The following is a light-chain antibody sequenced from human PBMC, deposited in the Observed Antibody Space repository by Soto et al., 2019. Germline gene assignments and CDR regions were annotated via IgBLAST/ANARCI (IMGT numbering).Light chain of an antibody. CDR3: QTWGSGIHV. CDR2: LNSDGSH. J-gene: IGLJ2*01. Sequence: QLVLTQSPSASASLGASVKLTCTLSSGHSSYAIAWHQQQPEKGPRYLMKLNSDGSHSKGDGIPDRFSGSSSGAERYLTISSLQSEDEADYYCQTWGSGIHVFGGGTKVTV. CDR1: SGHSSYA. V-gene: IGLV4-69*01.